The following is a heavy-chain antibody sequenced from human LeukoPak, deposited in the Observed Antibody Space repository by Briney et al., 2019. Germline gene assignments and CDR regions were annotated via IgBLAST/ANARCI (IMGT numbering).Heavy chain of an antibody. CDR3: ARHTTVGGSLRFDY. J-gene: IGHJ4*02. CDR2: ICPGDSDT. Sequence: ESLKISCKGSGYTFTIYWIAWVRQMPGKGLEYMGIICPGDSDTRYIQSFQGQVTISADKSITTAYLQWSSLKASDTAMYYCARHTTVGGSLRFDYWGQGTLVSVSS. D-gene: IGHD4-23*01. V-gene: IGHV5-51*01. CDR1: GYTFTIYW.